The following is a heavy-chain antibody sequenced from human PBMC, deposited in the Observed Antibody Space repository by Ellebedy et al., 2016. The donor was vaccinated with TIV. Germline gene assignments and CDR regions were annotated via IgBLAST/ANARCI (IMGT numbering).Heavy chain of an antibody. Sequence: GESLKISCAASGFAFSSFGMTWVRQAPGKGLEWVSTISGGRGSTHYADSVKGRFTISRDNSKNTLYLQMNSLRAEDTAVYYCARPFLMVYAPFDCWGQGTLVTVSS. D-gene: IGHD2-8*01. CDR2: ISGGRGST. CDR1: GFAFSSFG. J-gene: IGHJ4*02. CDR3: ARPFLMVYAPFDC. V-gene: IGHV3-23*01.